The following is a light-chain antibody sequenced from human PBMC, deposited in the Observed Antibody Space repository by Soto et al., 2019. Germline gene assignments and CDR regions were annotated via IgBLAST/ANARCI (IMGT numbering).Light chain of an antibody. CDR3: QQSYSTPLT. Sequence: DIQMTQSPSSLSASVGDRVTITCRSSQAISNYVSWYQQEPRKAPRLLIYAASSLQSGVPSRFSGSGSGTDFTLTISSLQPEDFAIYYCQQSYSTPLTFGGGTKVDIK. CDR1: QAISNY. V-gene: IGKV1-39*01. CDR2: AAS. J-gene: IGKJ4*01.